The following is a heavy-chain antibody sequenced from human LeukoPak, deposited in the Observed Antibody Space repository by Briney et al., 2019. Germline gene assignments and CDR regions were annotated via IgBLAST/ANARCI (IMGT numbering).Heavy chain of an antibody. CDR2: INTDGSSL. J-gene: IGHJ4*02. CDR1: VFTFSSYW. V-gene: IGHV3-74*01. D-gene: IGHD3-22*01. CDR3: ARRINYYDSSGYYYVRYFDS. Sequence: GGCLRLSCAASVFTFSSYWMYWVRQAPWKGPVWVARINTDGSSLNYADSVKGRFTISRDNAKNTLYLQMNSLGAEDTAVYYCARRINYYDSSGYYYVRYFDSWGQGTLVTVSS.